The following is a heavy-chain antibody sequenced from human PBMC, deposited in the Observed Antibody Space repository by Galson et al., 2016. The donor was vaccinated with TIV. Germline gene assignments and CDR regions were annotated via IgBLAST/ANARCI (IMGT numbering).Heavy chain of an antibody. J-gene: IGHJ4*02. V-gene: IGHV3-23*01. CDR1: GFTFGAYA. CDR3: ARFLKLGTIDY. CDR2: ISSTASTT. Sequence: SLRLSCAASGFTFGAYAMNWVRQAPGKGLEWVSTISSTASTTYYADSVKGRFTISRDNSKNTLYLQMDSLRAEDTAICYCARFLKLGTIDYWGQGTLVTVSS. D-gene: IGHD7-27*01.